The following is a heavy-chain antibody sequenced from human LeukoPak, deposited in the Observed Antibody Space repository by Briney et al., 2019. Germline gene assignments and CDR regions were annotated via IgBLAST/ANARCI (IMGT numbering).Heavy chain of an antibody. CDR2: ISTTDVAT. V-gene: IGHV3-23*01. CDR1: RFTFSSYA. Sequence: PGGSLRLSCAASRFTFSSYAISWVRQAPGKGLEWVSTISTTDVATYYADSVKGRFTISRDNSKNTLYLQMNSLRAEDTAVYYCARGPSGYHNTGGQGTLVTVSS. J-gene: IGHJ4*02. D-gene: IGHD5-12*01. CDR3: ARGPSGYHNT.